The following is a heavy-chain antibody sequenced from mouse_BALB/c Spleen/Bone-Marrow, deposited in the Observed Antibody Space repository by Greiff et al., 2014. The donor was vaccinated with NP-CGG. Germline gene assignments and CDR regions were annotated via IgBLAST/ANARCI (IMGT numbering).Heavy chain of an antibody. J-gene: IGHJ3*01. Sequence: VQLKQSGAELVKPGASVKLSCTASGFNFKDTYMHWVKQRPEQGLEWIGRIDPANGNTKYDPKFQGKATITADTSSNTAYLQLSSLTSEDTAVYYCAFYYYGSSPFAYWGQGTLVTVSA. D-gene: IGHD1-1*01. V-gene: IGHV14-3*02. CDR1: GFNFKDTY. CDR2: IDPANGNT. CDR3: AFYYYGSSPFAY.